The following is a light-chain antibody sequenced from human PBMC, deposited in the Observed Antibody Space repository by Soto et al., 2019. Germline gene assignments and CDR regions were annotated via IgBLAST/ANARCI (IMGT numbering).Light chain of an antibody. V-gene: IGKV3-15*01. CDR2: GAS. J-gene: IGKJ5*01. Sequence: EIVMTQSPATLSVSPGERATLSCRASQSVSSDLAWYQQKPGQAPRVLIYGASTRATGVPARFSGSGSGTGFTLTISSLQSEDFAVYYCQQYNNWPPITFGQGTRLEIK. CDR1: QSVSSD. CDR3: QQYNNWPPIT.